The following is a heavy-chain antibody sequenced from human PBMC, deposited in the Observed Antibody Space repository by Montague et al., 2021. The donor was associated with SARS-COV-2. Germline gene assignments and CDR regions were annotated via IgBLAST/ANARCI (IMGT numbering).Heavy chain of an antibody. CDR2: IYYSGSN. D-gene: IGHD2-8*01. Sequence: SETLSLTCTVSGGSISGFYWSWIRQPPGKGLEWIGYIYYSGSNKXNPSLESRVAVSVDRSKNQVSLKLTSVTAADTAVYYCARLLRSCTNGVCRTYYYYALDVWGQGTTVTVSS. CDR1: GGSISGFY. CDR3: ARLLRSCTNGVCRTYYYYALDV. J-gene: IGHJ6*02. V-gene: IGHV4-59*01.